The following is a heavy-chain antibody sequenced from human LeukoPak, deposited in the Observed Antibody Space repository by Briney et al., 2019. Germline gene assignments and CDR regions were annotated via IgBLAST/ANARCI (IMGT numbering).Heavy chain of an antibody. CDR1: GGSFSGYY. Sequence: SETLSLTCAVYGGSFSGYYWSWIRQPPGKGLEWIGEINHSGSTNYNPSLKSRVTISVDTSKNQFSLKLSSVTAADTAVYYRARGRGIAARRHAFDIWGQGTMVTVSS. V-gene: IGHV4-34*01. CDR3: ARGRGIAARRHAFDI. CDR2: INHSGST. D-gene: IGHD6-6*01. J-gene: IGHJ3*02.